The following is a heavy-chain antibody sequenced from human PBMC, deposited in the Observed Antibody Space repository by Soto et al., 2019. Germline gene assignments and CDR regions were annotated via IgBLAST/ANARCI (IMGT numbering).Heavy chain of an antibody. J-gene: IGHJ6*03. CDR3: ARDWGTAAGTGDYYYYYMDV. D-gene: IGHD6-13*01. CDR2: INAGNGNT. CDR1: GYTFTSYA. Sequence: QVQLVQSGAEVKKPGASVKVSCKASGYTFTSYAMPWVRPSPGQSLAWMGWINAGNGNTKYTQKFQGRVTITRDPSSSTAYIELTSLRSEDKAVYYCARDWGTAAGTGDYYYYYMDVWGKGTTVTVSS. V-gene: IGHV1-3*01.